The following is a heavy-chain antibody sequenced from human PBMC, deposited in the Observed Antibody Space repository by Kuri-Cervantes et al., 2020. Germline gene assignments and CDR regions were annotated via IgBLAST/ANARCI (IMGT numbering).Heavy chain of an antibody. CDR2: INAGNGNT. CDR3: ASYSFYGYGMDV. V-gene: IGHV1-3*01. J-gene: IGHJ6*02. Sequence: VSVKVSCKASGYTFTSYAMHWVRQAPGQRLEWMGWINAGNGNTKYSQKFQGRVTITRDTSASTAYMELSSLRSEDTAVYYCASYSFYGYGMDVWGQGTTVTVSS. D-gene: IGHD2-21*01. CDR1: GYTFTSYA.